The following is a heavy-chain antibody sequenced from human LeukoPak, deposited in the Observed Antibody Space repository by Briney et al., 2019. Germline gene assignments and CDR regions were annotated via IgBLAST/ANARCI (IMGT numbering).Heavy chain of an antibody. CDR3: ARRPMTTVYYFDY. Sequence: SETLSLTCTVSGGSISSYYWSWIRQPPGKGLEWIGYIYYSGSTNYNPSLKSRVTISVDTSKNQFSLKLSSVTAADTAVYYCARRPMTTVYYFDYWGQGTLVTVSS. V-gene: IGHV4-59*01. D-gene: IGHD4-11*01. CDR1: GGSISSYY. J-gene: IGHJ4*02. CDR2: IYYSGST.